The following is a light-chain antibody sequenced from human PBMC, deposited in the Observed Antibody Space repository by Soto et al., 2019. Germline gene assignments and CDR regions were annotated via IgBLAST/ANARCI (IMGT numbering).Light chain of an antibody. J-gene: IGLJ3*02. CDR3: AAWDDSLNGFWV. CDR2: SNN. Sequence: QAVVTQPPSASGAPGQRVTISCSGSSSNIGSNTVNWYQQVPGTAPKLLIYSNNQRPSGVPDRFSGSKSGTSASLAISGLQSEDEADYYCAAWDDSLNGFWVFGGGTKVTVL. CDR1: SSNIGSNT. V-gene: IGLV1-44*01.